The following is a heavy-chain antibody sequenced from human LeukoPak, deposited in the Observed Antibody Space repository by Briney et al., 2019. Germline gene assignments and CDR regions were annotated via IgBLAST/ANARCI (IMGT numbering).Heavy chain of an antibody. CDR1: GGSISSYY. J-gene: IGHJ5*02. CDR3: ARDISLGMPDWFDP. V-gene: IGHV4-4*07. CDR2: IYTSGST. Sequence: SETLSLTCTVSGGSISSYYWSWIRQPAGKGLEWIGRIYTSGSTNYNPSLKSRVTMSVDTSKNQFSLKLSSVTAADTAVYYCARDISLGMPDWFDPWGQGTLVTVSS. D-gene: IGHD2-2*01.